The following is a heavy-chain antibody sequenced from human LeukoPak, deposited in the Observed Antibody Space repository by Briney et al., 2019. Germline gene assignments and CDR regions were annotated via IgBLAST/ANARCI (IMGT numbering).Heavy chain of an antibody. V-gene: IGHV3-23*01. D-gene: IGHD2-15*01. CDR2: ISGSGGST. CDR3: ARGVYCSGGSCYSYSSNFDY. J-gene: IGHJ4*02. Sequence: PGGSLRLSCAASGFTFSSYAMSWVRQAPGKGLEWVSAISGSGGSTYYADSVKGRFTISRDNSKNTLYLQMNSLRAEDTAVYYCARGVYCSGGSCYSYSSNFDYWGQGTLVTVSS. CDR1: GFTFSSYA.